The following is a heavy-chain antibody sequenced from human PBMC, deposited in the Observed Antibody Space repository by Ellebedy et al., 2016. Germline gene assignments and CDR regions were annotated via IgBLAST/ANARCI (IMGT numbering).Heavy chain of an antibody. CDR2: MNPNSGNT. CDR3: ARWGGYSYAPNFDY. V-gene: IGHV1-8*01. CDR1: GYTFTSYD. Sequence: ASVKVSXXASGYTFTSYDINWVRQATGQGLEWMGWMNPNSGNTGYAQKFQGRVTMTRDTSISTAYMELSRLRSDDTAVYYCARWGGYSYAPNFDYWGQGTLVTVSS. J-gene: IGHJ4*02. D-gene: IGHD5-18*01.